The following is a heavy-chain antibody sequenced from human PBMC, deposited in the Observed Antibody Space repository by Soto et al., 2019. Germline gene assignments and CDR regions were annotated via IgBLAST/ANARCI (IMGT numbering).Heavy chain of an antibody. J-gene: IGHJ4*01. V-gene: IGHV2-5*02. D-gene: IGHD3-3*01. CDR2: IYWDDDK. CDR1: GFSLTTSGVG. Sequence: QITLNESGPTVVKPTETLTLTCTFSGFSLTTSGVGVGWVRQSPGKAPEWLAFIYWDDDKRYSTSLKSRLTINKDTSKNQVVLTMANVDPADPATYYCSPRGLRAVFGFVTTTAIYFDFWGPGTPGVVSS. CDR3: SPRGLRAVFGFVTTTAIYFDF.